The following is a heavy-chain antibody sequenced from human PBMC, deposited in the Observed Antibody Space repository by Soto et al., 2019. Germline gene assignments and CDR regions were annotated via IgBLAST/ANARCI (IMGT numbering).Heavy chain of an antibody. CDR2: IYPGDSDT. CDR1: GYSITSYW. J-gene: IGHJ3*02. V-gene: IGHV5-51*01. D-gene: IGHD2-15*01. Sequence: PGESLKVSCKGSGYSITSYWIAWVRQMPGKGLEWMGIIYPGDSDTRYSPSFQGQVTISADKSISTAYLQWSSLKASDTAMYYAERPTRVGKDAFDIWGQGTMDIVSS. CDR3: ERPTRVGKDAFDI.